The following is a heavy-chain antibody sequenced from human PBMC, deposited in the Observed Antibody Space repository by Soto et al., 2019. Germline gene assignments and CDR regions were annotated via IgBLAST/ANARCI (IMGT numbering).Heavy chain of an antibody. Sequence: SXMVSFMTSGYTXTGYFIHVLRRAPGQGLEWMGRINPNSGATNYARKFQDRVTMTRDTYINTAYMELRSIRSDDTAIYYCANLPPTPDWFDPWGQGTLGTVS. CDR1: GYTXTGYF. CDR3: ANLPPTPDWFDP. D-gene: IGHD2-15*01. J-gene: IGHJ5*02. CDR2: INPNSGAT. V-gene: IGHV1-2*06.